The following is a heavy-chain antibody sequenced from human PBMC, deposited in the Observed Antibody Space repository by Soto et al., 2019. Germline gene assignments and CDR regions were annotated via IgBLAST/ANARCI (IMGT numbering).Heavy chain of an antibody. D-gene: IGHD3-10*01. CDR2: IYYSGRT. J-gene: IGHJ6*02. CDR3: ARDGHGVSYYYYAMDV. Sequence: QVQLQESGPGLVKPSQTLSVTCTVSGGSISSGNYYWNWIRQHPDKGLEWIVYIYYSGRTYYNPSLKRRVSISVDTSKNQFSLKLSSVTAADTAVYYCARDGHGVSYYYYAMDVWGQGTTVTVSS. CDR1: GGSISSGNYY. V-gene: IGHV4-31*03.